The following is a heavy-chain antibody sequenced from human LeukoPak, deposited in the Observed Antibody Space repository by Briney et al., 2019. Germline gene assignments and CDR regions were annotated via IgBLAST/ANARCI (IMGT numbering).Heavy chain of an antibody. J-gene: IGHJ6*03. CDR1: GGTFSSYA. Sequence: SVKVSCKASGGTFSSYAISWVRQAPGQGLEWMGRIIPILGIANYAQKFQGRVTITTDESTSTAYMELSSLRSEDTAVYYCARGGWGDNWNSDGGYYYYMDVWGKGTTVTVSS. D-gene: IGHD1-7*01. CDR3: ARGGWGDNWNSDGGYYYYMDV. V-gene: IGHV1-69*04. CDR2: IIPILGIA.